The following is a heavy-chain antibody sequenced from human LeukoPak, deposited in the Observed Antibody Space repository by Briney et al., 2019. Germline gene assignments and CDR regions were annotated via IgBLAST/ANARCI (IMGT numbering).Heavy chain of an antibody. CDR3: ARGPGLYDFWSGYQFDP. J-gene: IGHJ5*02. CDR2: ISAYNGNT. Sequence: GASVKVSCKASGYIFTDYYMHWVRQAPGQELGWMGWISAYNGNTNYAQKLQGRVTMTTDTSTSTAYMELRSLGSDDTAVYYCARGPGLYDFWSGYQFDPWGQGTLVTVSS. CDR1: GYIFTDYY. V-gene: IGHV1-18*04. D-gene: IGHD3-3*01.